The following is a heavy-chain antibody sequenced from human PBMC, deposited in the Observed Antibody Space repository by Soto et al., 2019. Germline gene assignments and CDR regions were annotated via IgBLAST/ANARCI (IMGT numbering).Heavy chain of an antibody. D-gene: IGHD2-8*01. Sequence: PGGSLRLSCAASGFTFSSYAMSWVRQAPGKGLEWVSAISGSGGSTYYADSVKGRFTISRDNSKNTLYLQMNSLRAEDTAVYYCARDVGYCTNGVCLVQPHFDYWGQGTLVTVSS. CDR3: ARDVGYCTNGVCLVQPHFDY. CDR1: GFTFSSYA. CDR2: ISGSGGST. J-gene: IGHJ4*02. V-gene: IGHV3-23*01.